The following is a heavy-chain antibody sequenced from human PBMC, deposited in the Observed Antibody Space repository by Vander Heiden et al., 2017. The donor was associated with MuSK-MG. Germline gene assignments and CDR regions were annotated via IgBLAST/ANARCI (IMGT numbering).Heavy chain of an antibody. CDR1: GGTFSSYA. D-gene: IGHD3-10*01. CDR2: SIPIFGTA. CDR3: ARDTPPGGWFDP. J-gene: IGHJ5*02. Sequence: QVQLVQSGAEVKKPGSPVKVSCQASGGTFSSYAISWVRQAPGQGLEGMGGSIPIFGTANYAQKFQGRVTITADESTSTAYMELSSLRSEDTAVYYCARDTPPGGWFDPWGQGTLVTVSS. V-gene: IGHV1-69*01.